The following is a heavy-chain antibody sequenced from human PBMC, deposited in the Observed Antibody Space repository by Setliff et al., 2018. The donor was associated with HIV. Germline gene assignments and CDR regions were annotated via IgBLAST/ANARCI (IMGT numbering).Heavy chain of an antibody. Sequence: SETLSLTCAVYGGAFSGYYWTWIRQSPGRGLEWIGEVNHKGVANYSPSLMRRATISADTSKNQFSLRLSSVTAADTALYFCTRAQIAAPQPFDYWGQGTLVTVSS. V-gene: IGHV4-34*01. D-gene: IGHD2-21*01. CDR2: VNHKGVA. J-gene: IGHJ4*02. CDR1: GGAFSGYY. CDR3: TRAQIAAPQPFDY.